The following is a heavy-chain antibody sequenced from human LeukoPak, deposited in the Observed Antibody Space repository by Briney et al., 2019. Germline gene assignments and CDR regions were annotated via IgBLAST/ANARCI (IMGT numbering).Heavy chain of an antibody. CDR2: TSSSGSTI. V-gene: IGHV3-48*03. D-gene: IGHD3-22*01. CDR3: VRVDTSGFYR. J-gene: IGHJ4*01. Sequence: PGGSLRLPCAAAGFAFSSYEINWVRQAPGKGLEWVSSTSSSGSTIYYADSVKGRFTISRDNAKNSLYLQMNSLRAGDTAVYYCVRVDTSGFYRWGQGTLVTVSS. CDR1: GFAFSSYE.